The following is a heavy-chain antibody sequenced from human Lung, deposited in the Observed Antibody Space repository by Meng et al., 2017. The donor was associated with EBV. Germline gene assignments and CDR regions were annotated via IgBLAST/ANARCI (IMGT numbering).Heavy chain of an antibody. CDR1: GFTFSNYW. J-gene: IGHJ4*02. D-gene: IGHD6-13*01. CDR3: ARGLGQQQMVPDY. CDR2: INSDGSST. V-gene: IGHV3-74*01. Sequence: EVQLEESGGVSVQPGGSLRLSCAASGFTFSNYWMHWVRQAPGKGLVWVSRINSDGSSTNYADSVQGRFTVSRASASNTLYLSMNSLRVEDTAVYYCARGLGQQQMVPDYWDQGTRVTVSS.